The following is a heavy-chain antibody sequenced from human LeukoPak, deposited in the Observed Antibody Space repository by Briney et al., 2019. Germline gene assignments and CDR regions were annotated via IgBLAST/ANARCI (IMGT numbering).Heavy chain of an antibody. CDR3: ARCGSYYDILTGYYRRLDYYYGMDV. V-gene: IGHV1-46*01. D-gene: IGHD3-9*01. CDR2: INPSGGGT. CDR1: GYTFTSYY. J-gene: IGHJ6*02. Sequence: ASVKVSCKASGYTFTSYYMHWVRQAHGQGLEWMGIINPSGGGTSYAQKFQGRVTMTRDTSTSTVYMELSSLRSEDTAVYYCARCGSYYDILTGYYRRLDYYYGMDVWGQGTTVTVSS.